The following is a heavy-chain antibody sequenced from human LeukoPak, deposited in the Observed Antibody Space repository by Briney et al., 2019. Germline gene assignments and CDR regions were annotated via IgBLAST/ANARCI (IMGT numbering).Heavy chain of an antibody. Sequence: GASVKVSCKASGYTXTGYYMHGVRQAPGPGLEWMGWINPISGGTNYQGRVTMTRDTSISTAYMELSRLRSDDTAVYYCARAHERFDPWGQGTLVTVSS. J-gene: IGHJ5*02. V-gene: IGHV1-2*02. CDR2: INPISGGT. CDR1: GYTXTGYY. CDR3: ARAHERFDP.